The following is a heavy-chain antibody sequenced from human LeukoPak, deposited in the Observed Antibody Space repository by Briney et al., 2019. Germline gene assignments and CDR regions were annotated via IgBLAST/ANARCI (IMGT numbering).Heavy chain of an antibody. Sequence: RASVKVSCKASGYTFTSYGISWVRQAPGQGLEWMGWINPNSGGTNNAQKFQGRVTMTRDTSISTAYMERSRLRSDDTAVYYCASSPSSSWYGYWGQGTLVTVSS. D-gene: IGHD6-13*01. CDR1: GYTFTSYG. CDR3: ASSPSSSWYGY. CDR2: INPNSGGT. V-gene: IGHV1-2*02. J-gene: IGHJ4*02.